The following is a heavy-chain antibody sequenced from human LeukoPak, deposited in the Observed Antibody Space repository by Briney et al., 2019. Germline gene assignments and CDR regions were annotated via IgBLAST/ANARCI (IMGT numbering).Heavy chain of an antibody. Sequence: PSQTLSLTCAVPGGSISSGGYSWSWIRQPPGKGLEWIGYIYHSGSTYYNPSLKSRVTISVDRSKNQFSLKLSSVTAADTAVYYCARTLQRPNWFDPWGQGTLVTVSS. J-gene: IGHJ5*02. CDR3: ARTLQRPNWFDP. CDR2: IYHSGST. V-gene: IGHV4-30-2*01. CDR1: GGSISSGGYS.